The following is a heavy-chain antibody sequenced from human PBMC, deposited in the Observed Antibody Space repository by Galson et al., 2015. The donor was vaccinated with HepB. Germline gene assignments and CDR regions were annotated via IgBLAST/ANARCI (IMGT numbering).Heavy chain of an antibody. D-gene: IGHD5-24*01. CDR3: ARGGLAAIGGPSFDS. CDR2: INIYSGST. Sequence: SVKVSCKASGYTFTTYGISWVRLVPGQGLEWMGRINIYSGSTNYAQKFQDRVTMTADTSTNTAYLELGSLRFDDTAVYYCARGGLAAIGGPSFDSWGQGTLVTVSS. CDR1: GYTFTTYG. J-gene: IGHJ4*02. V-gene: IGHV1-18*01.